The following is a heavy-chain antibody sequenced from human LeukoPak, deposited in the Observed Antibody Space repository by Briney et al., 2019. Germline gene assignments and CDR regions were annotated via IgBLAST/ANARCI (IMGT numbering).Heavy chain of an antibody. V-gene: IGHV1-18*01. Sequence: ASVKVSCTYTSTNNGVTWVRQAPGQGLEWVGRISGYTGYTNYAQKFQGRVSLTTERSTKTAYMELTYLRSDDTAVYYCARDAWGSSTSLSYYYYMDVWGEGTTVVVSS. CDR3: ARDAWGSSTSLSYYYYMDV. J-gene: IGHJ6*03. CDR2: ISGYTGYT. CDR1: YTSTNNG. D-gene: IGHD6-6*01.